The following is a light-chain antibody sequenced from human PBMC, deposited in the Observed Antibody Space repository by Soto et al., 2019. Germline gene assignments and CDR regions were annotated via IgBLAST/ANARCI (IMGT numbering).Light chain of an antibody. V-gene: IGKV3-20*01. Sequence: LTQSPCTLSLSPGERDTLPCRASQSVSSSYLAWYQQKPGQAPRLLIYGASSRATGIPDRFSGSGSGTDFTLTISRLEPEDFAVYYCQQYGSSQWTFGQGTKVDI. J-gene: IGKJ1*01. CDR3: QQYGSSQWT. CDR2: GAS. CDR1: QSVSSSY.